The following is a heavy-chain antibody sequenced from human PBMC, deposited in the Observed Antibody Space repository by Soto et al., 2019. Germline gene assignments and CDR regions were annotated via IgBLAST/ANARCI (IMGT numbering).Heavy chain of an antibody. V-gene: IGHV3-53*01. Sequence: GGSLRLSCAASGFTISRNYMSWVRQAPGKGLEWVSVIYSAGNTYYADSVKGRFSISRDNSKNTVYLQMNSLRVEDTAVYYCARGRDGYNFLYEPTWGQGTLVTVSS. CDR1: GFTISRNY. D-gene: IGHD5-12*01. J-gene: IGHJ4*02. CDR3: ARGRDGYNFLYEPT. CDR2: IYSAGNT.